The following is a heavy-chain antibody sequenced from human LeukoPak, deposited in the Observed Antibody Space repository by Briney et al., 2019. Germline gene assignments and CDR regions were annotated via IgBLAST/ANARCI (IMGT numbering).Heavy chain of an antibody. Sequence: AAVKVSCKGSGCTVSSYAISWVRQAPGQGLEGIGGIIPIFGTANYAQKFQGRVTITTDESTSTASLELSSLTSEDTAVYYCARNIASYYDSSGYLDSWGQGTLVTVSS. J-gene: IGHJ4*02. CDR3: ARNIASYYDSSGYLDS. D-gene: IGHD3-22*01. V-gene: IGHV1-69*05. CDR1: GCTVSSYA. CDR2: IIPIFGTA.